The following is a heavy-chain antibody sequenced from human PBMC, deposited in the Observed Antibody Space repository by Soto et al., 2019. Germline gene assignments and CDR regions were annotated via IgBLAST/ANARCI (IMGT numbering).Heavy chain of an antibody. Sequence: GGSLRLSCAASGFTFSSYGMHWVRQAPGKGLEWVAVISYDGSNKYYADSVKGRFTISRDNSKNTLYLQMNSLRAEDTAVYYCAKGGGSSSWAAPYYYYGMDVWGQGTTVTVSS. CDR3: AKGGGSSSWAAPYYYYGMDV. J-gene: IGHJ6*02. CDR1: GFTFSSYG. CDR2: ISYDGSNK. V-gene: IGHV3-30*18. D-gene: IGHD6-13*01.